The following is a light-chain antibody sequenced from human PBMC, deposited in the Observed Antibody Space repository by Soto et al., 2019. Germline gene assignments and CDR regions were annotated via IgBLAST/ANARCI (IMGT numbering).Light chain of an antibody. CDR2: EVS. CDR1: SSDVGGYNY. CDR3: CSYAGSYTFV. V-gene: IGLV2-14*01. J-gene: IGLJ2*01. Sequence: SALTQPASVSGSPGQSITISCTGTSSDVGGYNYVSWYQQHPGKAPKLMIYEVSNRPSGVSNRFSGSKSGNTASLTISGLQAEDEADYYCCSYAGSYTFVFGGGTQLTV.